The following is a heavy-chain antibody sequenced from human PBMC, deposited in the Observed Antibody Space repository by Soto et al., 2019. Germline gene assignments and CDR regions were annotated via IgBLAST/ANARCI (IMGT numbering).Heavy chain of an antibody. CDR3: ARHVPFGGIIVYHFDN. J-gene: IGHJ4*02. CDR2: IYYSGRT. D-gene: IGHD3-16*02. V-gene: IGHV4-39*01. Sequence: PSETLSLTCTVSGGSISSSSYYWGWIRQPPGKGLEWIGSIYYSGRTYYNPSLKSRVTISIDTSKSQFSLNLNSVTAADTAVYYCARHVPFGGIIVYHFDNWGQGTLVTVSS. CDR1: GGSISSSSYY.